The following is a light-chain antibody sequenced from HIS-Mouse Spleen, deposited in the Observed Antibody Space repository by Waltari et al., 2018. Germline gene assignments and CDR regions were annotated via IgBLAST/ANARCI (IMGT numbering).Light chain of an antibody. J-gene: IGKJ4*01. V-gene: IGKV3-11*01. CDR3: QQRSNWPT. CDR2: DAS. CDR1: QSVSSY. Sequence: EIVLTQSPATLSLSPGERATLACRASQSVSSYLAWYQQKPGQAPRLLIYDASNRATGIPGRFSGSGSGTDFTLTISSLEPEDCAVYYCQQRSNWPTFGGGTKVEIK.